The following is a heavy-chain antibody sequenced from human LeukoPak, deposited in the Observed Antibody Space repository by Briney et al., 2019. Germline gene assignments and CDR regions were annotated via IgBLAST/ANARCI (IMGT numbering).Heavy chain of an antibody. V-gene: IGHV4-38-2*02. Sequence: SETLSLTCTVSGYSMNSGFYWGWIRQPPGKGLEWIGSIFHSGDTYKNPSLESRVTIFLDIAKNQFSLDLKSVTVADTAVYYCAAVEPQNQYYDFWSGYYGSLAFDIWGQGTMVTVSS. CDR3: AAVEPQNQYYDFWSGYYGSLAFDI. CDR2: IFHSGDT. CDR1: GYSMNSGFY. D-gene: IGHD3-3*01. J-gene: IGHJ3*02.